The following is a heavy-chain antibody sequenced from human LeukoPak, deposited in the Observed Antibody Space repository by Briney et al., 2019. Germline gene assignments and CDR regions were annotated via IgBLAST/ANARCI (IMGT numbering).Heavy chain of an antibody. CDR2: GHHSGTT. CDR3: ARWGESGDSVVHAFDI. V-gene: IGHV4-59*01. CDR1: GASITSYY. D-gene: IGHD2-21*02. J-gene: IGHJ3*02. Sequence: PSETLSLTCTVSGASITSYYWNWMRQSPGKGLEWIGYGHHSGTTNYIPSLESRGTISVDTSKNQFSLKLSSVSAANTAVYYCARWGESGDSVVHAFDIWGRGTMVTVSS.